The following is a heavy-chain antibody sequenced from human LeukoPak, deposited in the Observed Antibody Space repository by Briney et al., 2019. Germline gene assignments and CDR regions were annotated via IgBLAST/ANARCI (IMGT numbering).Heavy chain of an antibody. CDR3: ARIVIYSSGWYGGFDY. CDR1: GYSFTSYW. Sequence: HGESLKISCKGSGYSFTSYWIGWVRQMPGKGLEWMGIIYPGDSDIRYSPSFQGQVTISADKSISTAYLQWSSLKASDTAMYYCARIVIYSSGWYGGFDYWGQGTLVTVSS. J-gene: IGHJ4*02. CDR2: IYPGDSDI. D-gene: IGHD6-19*01. V-gene: IGHV5-51*01.